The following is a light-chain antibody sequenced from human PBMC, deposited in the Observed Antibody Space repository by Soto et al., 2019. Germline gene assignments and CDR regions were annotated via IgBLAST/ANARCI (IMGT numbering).Light chain of an antibody. CDR2: DAS. J-gene: IGKJ1*01. Sequence: DIQMTQSPSSLSAPVGDRVSITCRASQSISSYLNWYQQKPGKAPKLLIYDASRLQSGVPSRFSGSGYGTDFTLTITSLQPEDFATYYCQQNDVSPRTFGQGTKVEIK. V-gene: IGKV1-39*01. CDR3: QQNDVSPRT. CDR1: QSISSY.